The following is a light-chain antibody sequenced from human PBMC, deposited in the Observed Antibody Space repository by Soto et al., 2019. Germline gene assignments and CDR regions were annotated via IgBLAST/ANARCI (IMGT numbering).Light chain of an antibody. CDR2: EGS. J-gene: IGLJ2*01. CDR1: SSDVGSYNL. V-gene: IGLV2-23*01. Sequence: QSALTQPASVSGSPGQSITISCTGTSSDVGSYNLVSWYQQHPGKAPKLMIYEGSKRPSGVSNRFSGSKSGNTASLTISGLQDEDEADYYCCSYAGSSIPVVFGGGTKLTVL. CDR3: CSYAGSSIPVV.